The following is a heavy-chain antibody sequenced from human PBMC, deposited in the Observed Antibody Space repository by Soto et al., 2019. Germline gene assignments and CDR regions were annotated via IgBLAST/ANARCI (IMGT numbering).Heavy chain of an antibody. CDR3: AKDPNVLRFLEWFNGYYFDY. J-gene: IGHJ4*02. V-gene: IGHV3-23*01. CDR2: ISGSGGST. CDR1: GFTFSSYA. Sequence: EVQLLESGGGLVQPGGSLRLSCAASGFTFSSYAMSWVRQAPGKGLEWVSAISGSGGSTYYADSVKGRFTISRDNSKNTLYLQMNSLRAEDTAVYYCAKDPNVLRFLEWFNGYYFDYWGQGTLGTVSS. D-gene: IGHD3-3*01.